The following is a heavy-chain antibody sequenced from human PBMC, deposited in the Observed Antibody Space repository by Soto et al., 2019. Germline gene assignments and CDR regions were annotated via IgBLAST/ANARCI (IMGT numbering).Heavy chain of an antibody. CDR2: ISSSSSYI. J-gene: IGHJ2*01. Sequence: PGGSLRLSCAASGFTFSSYSMNWVRQAPGKGLEWVSSISSSSSYIYYADSVKGRFTISRDNAKNSLYLQMNSLRAEDTAVYYCARAAIDIVVVVAATLGYFDLWGRGTLVTVSS. CDR1: GFTFSSYS. V-gene: IGHV3-21*01. D-gene: IGHD2-15*01. CDR3: ARAAIDIVVVVAATLGYFDL.